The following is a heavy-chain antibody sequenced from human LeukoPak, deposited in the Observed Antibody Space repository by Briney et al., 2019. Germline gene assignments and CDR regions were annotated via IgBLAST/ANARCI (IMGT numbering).Heavy chain of an antibody. J-gene: IGHJ4*02. D-gene: IGHD6-19*01. Sequence: SETLSLTCTVSGGSISSSSYYWGWIRQPPGKGLEWIGSIYYSGSTYYNPSLKSRVTISVDTSKNQFSLKLSSVTAADTAVYYCVRAIAVAGNGRPIFDYWGQGTLVTVSS. CDR2: IYYSGST. CDR1: GGSISSSSYY. V-gene: IGHV4-39*07. CDR3: VRAIAVAGNGRPIFDY.